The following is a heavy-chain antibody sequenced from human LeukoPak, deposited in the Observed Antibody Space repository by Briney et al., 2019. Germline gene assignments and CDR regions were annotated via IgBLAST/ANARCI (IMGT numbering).Heavy chain of an antibody. Sequence: VRSLRLSCAESGFSFSSYAMHWVRQAPGKGLEWVAVILYDGSNKYYADSEKGRLAISRDNSKNTLYLQMNSLRAEDTAVYYCARSIAVAGKLPYYFDYWGQGTLVTVSS. D-gene: IGHD6-19*01. CDR1: GFSFSSYA. V-gene: IGHV3-30*09. CDR2: ILYDGSNK. CDR3: ARSIAVAGKLPYYFDY. J-gene: IGHJ4*02.